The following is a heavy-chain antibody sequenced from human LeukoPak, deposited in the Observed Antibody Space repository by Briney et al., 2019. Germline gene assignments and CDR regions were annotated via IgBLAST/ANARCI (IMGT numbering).Heavy chain of an antibody. CDR1: GGSFSGYY. V-gene: IGHV4-34*01. J-gene: IGHJ5*02. Sequence: SETLSLTCAVYGGSFSGYYWSWIRQPPGKGLEWIGEINHSGSTNYNPSLKSRVTISVDTSKNQFSLKLSSATAADTAVYYCARGADYGGNSGDRRWFDPWGQGTLVTVSS. D-gene: IGHD4-23*01. CDR2: INHSGST. CDR3: ARGADYGGNSGDRRWFDP.